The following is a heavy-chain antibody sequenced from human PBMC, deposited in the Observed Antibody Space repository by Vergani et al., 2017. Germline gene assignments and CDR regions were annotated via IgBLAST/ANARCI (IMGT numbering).Heavy chain of an antibody. CDR3: AGSGRERYCTNGVCYADDY. CDR2: IILNFGTA. D-gene: IGHD2-8*01. CDR1: GGTFSSYA. J-gene: IGHJ4*02. Sequence: QVQLVQSGAEVKKPGSSVKVSCKASGGTFSSYAISWVRQAPGQGLEWMGGIILNFGTANYAQKFQGRVTITADKSTSTAYMELSSLRSEDTAVYYCAGSGRERYCTNGVCYADDYWGQGTLVTVSS. V-gene: IGHV1-69*14.